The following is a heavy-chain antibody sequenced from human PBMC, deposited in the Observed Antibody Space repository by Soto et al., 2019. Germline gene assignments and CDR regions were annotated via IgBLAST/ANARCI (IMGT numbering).Heavy chain of an antibody. D-gene: IGHD3-9*01. CDR1: GGAINDHY. J-gene: IGHJ4*02. V-gene: IGHV4-59*11. Sequence: SETLSLTCTLSGGAINDHYWSFIRQPPGKGLEWIGYIYYNGNTNYNPSLESRVTISVYRSRNQFSLRLTSLTAADTAVYYCARVQTGYFDYWGRGALVTV. CDR2: IYYNGNT. CDR3: ARVQTGYFDY.